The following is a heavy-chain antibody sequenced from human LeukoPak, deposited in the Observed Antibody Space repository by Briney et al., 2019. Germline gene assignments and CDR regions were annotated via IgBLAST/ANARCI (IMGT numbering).Heavy chain of an antibody. CDR2: IYTSGST. CDR3: ARDSGGYDQSHYYYYYYMDV. Sequence: SETLSLTCTVSGGSISSYYWSWIRQPAGKGLEWIGRIYTSGSTNYNPSLKSRVTMSVDTSKNQFSLKLSSVTAADTAVYYCARDSGGYDQSHYYYYYYMDVWGKGTTVTVSS. CDR1: GGSISSYY. D-gene: IGHD5-12*01. V-gene: IGHV4-4*07. J-gene: IGHJ6*03.